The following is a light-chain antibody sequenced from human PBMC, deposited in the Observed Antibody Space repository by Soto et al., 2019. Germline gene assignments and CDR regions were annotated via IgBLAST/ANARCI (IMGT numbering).Light chain of an antibody. V-gene: IGKV3-11*01. J-gene: IGKJ4*01. CDR1: QRVSSY. Sequence: ALTQPPATLSLSPGERATLSCRASQRVSSYLAWYQQKPGQAPRLLIYDSSKRATGIPARFNGSGAETDFTLTISSLEPEDSAVYYCQHRSLFGGGTKVEIK. CDR2: DSS. CDR3: QHRSL.